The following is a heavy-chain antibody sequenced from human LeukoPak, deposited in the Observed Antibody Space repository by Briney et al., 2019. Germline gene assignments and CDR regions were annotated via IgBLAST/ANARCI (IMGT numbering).Heavy chain of an antibody. CDR2: INPTRGGT. Sequence: ASVKVSCKASGYTFTGYYMHWVRQAPGQGLEWMGWINPTRGGTNYAQKFQGRVTMTRDTSISTAYMELSRLRSDDTAVYYCARPTQPYCSSTSCYRGHRLECDYWGQGTLVTVSS. D-gene: IGHD2-2*02. CDR1: GYTFTGYY. CDR3: ARPTQPYCSSTSCYRGHRLECDY. J-gene: IGHJ4*02. V-gene: IGHV1-2*02.